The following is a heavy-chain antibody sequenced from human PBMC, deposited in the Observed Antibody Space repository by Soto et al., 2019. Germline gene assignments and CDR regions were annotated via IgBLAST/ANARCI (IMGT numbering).Heavy chain of an antibody. CDR2: ISSSSSYI. D-gene: IGHD5-18*01. CDR1: GFTFSSYS. J-gene: IGHJ4*02. Sequence: GGSLRLSCAASGFTFSSYSMNWVRQAPGKGLEWVSSISSSSSYIYYADSVKGRFTISRDNAKNSLYLQMNSLRAEDTAVYYCASGEDTAMVTPDYWGQGTLVTVSS. CDR3: ASGEDTAMVTPDY. V-gene: IGHV3-21*01.